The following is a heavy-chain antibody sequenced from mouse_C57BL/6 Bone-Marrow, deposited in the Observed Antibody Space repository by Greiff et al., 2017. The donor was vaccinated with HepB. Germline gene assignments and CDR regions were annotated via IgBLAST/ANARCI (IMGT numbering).Heavy chain of an antibody. J-gene: IGHJ2*01. CDR2: IYPYNGVS. CDR1: GYSFTGYY. Sequence: VHVKQSGPELVKPGASVKISCKASGYSFTGYYMHWVKQSHGNILDWIGYIYPYNGVSSYNQKFKGKATLTVDKSSSTAYMELRSLTSEDSAVYYCARFYYYGSRDYWGQGTTLTVSS. V-gene: IGHV1-31*01. D-gene: IGHD1-1*01. CDR3: ARFYYYGSRDY.